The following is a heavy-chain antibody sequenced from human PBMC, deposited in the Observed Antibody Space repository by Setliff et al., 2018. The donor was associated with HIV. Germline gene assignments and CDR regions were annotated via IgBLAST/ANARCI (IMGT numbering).Heavy chain of an antibody. CDR3: ARDPWVRGVIMAPDY. J-gene: IGHJ4*02. CDR2: IYYSGST. Sequence: SETLSLTCDVSGFSITDGFYWAWIRQSPGKGLEWIGSIYYSGSTYYNPSLKSRVTISVDTSKNLFSLKMSSVTAADTAIYYCARDPWVRGVIMAPDYWGQGTLVTVS. CDR1: GFSITDGFY. D-gene: IGHD3-10*01. V-gene: IGHV4-38-2*02.